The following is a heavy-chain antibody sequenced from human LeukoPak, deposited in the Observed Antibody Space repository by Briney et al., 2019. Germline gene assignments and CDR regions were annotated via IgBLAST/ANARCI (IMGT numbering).Heavy chain of an antibody. D-gene: IGHD4-17*01. J-gene: IGHJ5*02. CDR1: GYTFTSYD. V-gene: IGHV1-8*01. CDR2: MNPNSGNT. CDR3: AREQVYGDSGWFDP. Sequence: ASVKVSCKASGYTFTSYDINWVRQATGQGLEWMGWMNPNSGNTGYAQKFQGRVTMTRDMSTSTVYMELSSLRSEDTAVYYCAREQVYGDSGWFDPWGQGTLVTVSS.